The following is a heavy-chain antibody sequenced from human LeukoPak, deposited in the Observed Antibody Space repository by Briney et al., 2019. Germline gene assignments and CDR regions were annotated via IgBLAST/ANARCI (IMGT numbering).Heavy chain of an antibody. V-gene: IGHV4-34*01. J-gene: IGHJ4*02. CDR2: INHSGST. Sequence: SETLSLTCAVYGGSFSGYYWSWIRQPPGKGLEWIGEINHSGSTNYNPSLKSRVTISVDMSKNQFSLKLSSVTAADTAVYYCARELRRGDLDYWGQGTLVTVSS. D-gene: IGHD1-7*01. CDR1: GGSFSGYY. CDR3: ARELRRGDLDY.